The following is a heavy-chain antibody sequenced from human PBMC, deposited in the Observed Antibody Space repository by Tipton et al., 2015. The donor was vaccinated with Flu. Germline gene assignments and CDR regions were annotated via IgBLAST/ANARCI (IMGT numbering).Heavy chain of an antibody. CDR3: ARRGTTSFFFDS. CDR2: IYPGDSDT. CDR1: GYFFTGYW. J-gene: IGHJ4*02. Sequence: QLVQSGAEVKKPEESLKISCKASGYFFTGYWIGWVRQMPGKGLEWMGIIYPGDSDTRYRPSFQGQVTISAGKYTNTAYLQWGSLKASDTAMYYCARRGTTSFFFDSWGQGTLVTVAS. D-gene: IGHD2/OR15-2a*01. V-gene: IGHV5-51*03.